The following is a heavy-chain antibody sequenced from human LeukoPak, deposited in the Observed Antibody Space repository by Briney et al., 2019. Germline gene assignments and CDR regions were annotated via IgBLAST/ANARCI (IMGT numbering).Heavy chain of an antibody. CDR3: ARVTDSGSYSHFDY. CDR1: GGTFSSYA. V-gene: IGHV1-18*01. D-gene: IGHD1-26*01. CDR2: ISAYNGNT. J-gene: IGHJ4*02. Sequence: GASVKVSCKASGGTFSSYAISWVRQAPGQGLEWMGWISAYNGNTNYAQKLQGRVTMTTDTSTSTAYMELRSLRSDDTAVYYCARVTDSGSYSHFDYWGQGTLVTVSS.